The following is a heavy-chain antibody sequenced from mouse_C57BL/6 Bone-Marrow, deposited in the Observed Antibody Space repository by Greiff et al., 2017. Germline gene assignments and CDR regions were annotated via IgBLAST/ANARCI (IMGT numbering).Heavy chain of an antibody. V-gene: IGHV2-9*01. CDR3: AKRGVVDWYFDV. Sequence: VHLVESGPGLVAPSQSLSITCSVSGFSLTSSGVDWVRQPPGKGLEWLGVIWGGGSTYYNSALMSRLSISKDNSKSQVFLQMNSLQTDDTAVYYCAKRGVVDWYFDVWGTGTTVTVSS. J-gene: IGHJ1*03. CDR2: IWGGGST. D-gene: IGHD1-1*01. CDR1: GFSLTSSG.